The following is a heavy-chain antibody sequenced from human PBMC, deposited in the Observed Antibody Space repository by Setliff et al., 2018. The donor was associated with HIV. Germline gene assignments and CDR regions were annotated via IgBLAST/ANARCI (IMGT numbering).Heavy chain of an antibody. V-gene: IGHV4-61*02. CDR1: GGSISSGSYF. Sequence: SETLSLTCTVSGGSISSGSYFWTWIRQPAGKGLEWIGRIYTSGSTNYNPSLKRRVPISVDTSKNQFSLKLSSVTAADTAVYYGARDAPWDSYGLDYWGQGTLVTVSS. CDR3: ARDAPWDSYGLDY. D-gene: IGHD5-18*01. J-gene: IGHJ4*02. CDR2: IYTSGST.